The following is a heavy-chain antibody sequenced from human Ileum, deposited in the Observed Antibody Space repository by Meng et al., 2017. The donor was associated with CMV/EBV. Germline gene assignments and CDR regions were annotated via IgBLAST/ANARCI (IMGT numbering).Heavy chain of an antibody. J-gene: IGHJ5*02. Sequence: SETLSLTCTVPGGSVSSGSYYWSWIRQPPGKGLEWIGYVYYSGSSKYNPSLKSRLTMSIDTSKKQFSLRLSSVTAADTAVYYCAREQRGGGWFDPWGQGMLVTVSS. CDR2: VYYSGSS. CDR3: AREQRGGGWFDP. D-gene: IGHD4-23*01. CDR1: GGSVSSGSYY. V-gene: IGHV4-61*01.